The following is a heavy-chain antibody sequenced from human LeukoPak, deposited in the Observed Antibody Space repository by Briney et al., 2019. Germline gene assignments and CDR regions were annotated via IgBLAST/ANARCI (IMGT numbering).Heavy chain of an antibody. CDR2: IRSKAYGGTT. J-gene: IGHJ4*02. D-gene: IGHD6-19*01. CDR1: GFTFGDYA. CDR3: TRACRSGWCLYYFDY. Sequence: GGSLRLSCTASGFTFGDYAMSWVRQAPGKGLEWVGFIRSKAYGGTTEYAASVKGRFTISRDDSKSIAYLQMNSLKTEDTAVYYCTRACRSGWCLYYFDYWGQGTLVTVSS. V-gene: IGHV3-49*04.